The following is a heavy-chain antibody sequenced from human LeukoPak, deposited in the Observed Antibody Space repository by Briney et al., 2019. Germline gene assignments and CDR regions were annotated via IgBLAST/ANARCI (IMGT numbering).Heavy chain of an antibody. D-gene: IGHD6-19*01. V-gene: IGHV4-59*01. CDR3: ARDLAVAGLDY. J-gene: IGHJ4*02. Sequence: IRXPPGKXLEWIGYIYYSGSTNYNPSLKSRVTISVDTSKNQFSLKLSSVTAADTAVYYCARDLAVAGLDYWGQGTLVTVSS. CDR2: IYYSGST.